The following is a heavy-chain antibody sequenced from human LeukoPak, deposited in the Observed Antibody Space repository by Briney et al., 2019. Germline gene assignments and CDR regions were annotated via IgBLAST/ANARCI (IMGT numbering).Heavy chain of an antibody. V-gene: IGHV4-39*07. Sequence: SETLSLTCTVSGGSTSRSSYYWGWIRQPPGKGLEWIGTIYYSGSTYYNPSLKSRVTISVDTSKSQFSLKLSSVTAADTAVYYCARGGGYYDSSGPFDYWGQGTLVTVSS. CDR1: GGSTSRSSYY. CDR2: IYYSGST. CDR3: ARGGGYYDSSGPFDY. D-gene: IGHD3-22*01. J-gene: IGHJ4*02.